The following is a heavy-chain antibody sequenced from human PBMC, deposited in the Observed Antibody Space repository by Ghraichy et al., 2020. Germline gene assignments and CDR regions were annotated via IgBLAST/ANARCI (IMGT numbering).Heavy chain of an antibody. J-gene: IGHJ6*02. CDR1: GFTFSSYS. V-gene: IGHV3-48*02. CDR3: ARERYFDWLPYYYYYGMDV. Sequence: GGSLRLSCAASGFTFSSYSMNWVRQAPGKGLEWVSYISSSSSTIYYADSVKGRFTISRDNAKNSLYLQMNSLRDEDTAVYYCARERYFDWLPYYYYYGMDVWGQGTTVTVSS. CDR2: ISSSSSTI. D-gene: IGHD3-9*01.